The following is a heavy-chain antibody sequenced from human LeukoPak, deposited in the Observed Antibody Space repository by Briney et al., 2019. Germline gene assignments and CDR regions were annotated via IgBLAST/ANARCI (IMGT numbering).Heavy chain of an antibody. Sequence: VKVSCKTSGYPFTKWEINWVRQAAGQGLEWLGWVHPDNGNTYYAQRFRGRVTMSRDTSTTTAYMELSGLRSNGTAVYFCATGPRNDPWGQGTLVTVSS. CDR1: GYPFTKWE. D-gene: IGHD1-14*01. CDR3: ATGPRNDP. V-gene: IGHV1-8*01. J-gene: IGHJ5*02. CDR2: VHPDNGNT.